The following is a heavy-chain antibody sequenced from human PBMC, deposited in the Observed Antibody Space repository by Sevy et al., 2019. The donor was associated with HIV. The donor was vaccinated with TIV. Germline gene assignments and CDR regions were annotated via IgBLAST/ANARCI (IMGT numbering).Heavy chain of an antibody. V-gene: IGHV3-21*01. CDR1: GFTFSSYS. D-gene: IGHD3-3*01. Sequence: GGSLRLSCAASGFTFSSYSMNWVRQAPGKGLEWVSSISSSSSYIYYADSVKGRFTISRDNAKNSLYLQMNSLRVEDTAVYYCARDKEPGSNYDFWSGYYDYAFDIWCQGTMVTVSS. CDR2: ISSSSSYI. CDR3: ARDKEPGSNYDFWSGYYDYAFDI. J-gene: IGHJ3*02.